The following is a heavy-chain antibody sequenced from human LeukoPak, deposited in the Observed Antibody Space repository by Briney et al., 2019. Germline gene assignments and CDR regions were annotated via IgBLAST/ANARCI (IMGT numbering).Heavy chain of an antibody. V-gene: IGHV1-69*13. CDR1: GGTFSSYA. D-gene: IGHD3-22*01. Sequence: ASVKVSCKASGGTFSSYAISRVRQAPGQGLEWMGGIIPIFGTANYAQKFQGRVTITADESTSTAYMELSSLRSEDTAVYYCARTQTRDYYDSSGYYFDYWGQGTLVTVSS. CDR3: ARTQTRDYYDSSGYYFDY. CDR2: IIPIFGTA. J-gene: IGHJ4*02.